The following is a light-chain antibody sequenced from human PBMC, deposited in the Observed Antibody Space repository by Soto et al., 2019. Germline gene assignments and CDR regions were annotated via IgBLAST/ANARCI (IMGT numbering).Light chain of an antibody. CDR2: GAS. CDR1: QLTSRY. J-gene: IGKJ5*01. CDR3: QQYSSSPIS. Sequence: ENELTQSPGTLSLSPGERATLSCRASQLTSRYLSWYQQRPGQAPRLLIYGASSRAIGIPDRFSGSGSGTDFTLTISRLEPEDFAVYYCQQYSSSPISFGQGTRLEIK. V-gene: IGKV3-20*01.